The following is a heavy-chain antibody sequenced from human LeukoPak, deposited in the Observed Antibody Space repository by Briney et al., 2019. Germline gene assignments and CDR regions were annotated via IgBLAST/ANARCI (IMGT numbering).Heavy chain of an antibody. CDR2: ISGSGGST. CDR1: GFTFSSYA. V-gene: IGHV3-23*01. J-gene: IGHJ4*02. Sequence: PGGSLRLSCAASGFTFSSYAMTWVRQAPGKGLEWVSLISGSGGSTYYADSVKGRFTISRDNSKNTLYLQMNSLRAEDTAVYYCAKVPPRSDSSSWYYYDYWGQGTLVTVSS. CDR3: AKVPPRSDSSSWYYYDY. D-gene: IGHD6-13*01.